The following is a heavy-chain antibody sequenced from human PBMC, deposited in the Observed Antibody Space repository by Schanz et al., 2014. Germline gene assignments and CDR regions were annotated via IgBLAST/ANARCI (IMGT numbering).Heavy chain of an antibody. V-gene: IGHV3-11*01. CDR1: GFTFSDYY. D-gene: IGHD6-6*01. CDR3: ARAPPPYSSSPYYWYYGMDV. Sequence: QVQLVESGGGLVKPGGSLRLSCAASGFTFSDYYMNWIRQAPGKGLEWVSYISNSGYTIYYADSVKGRFTISRDNAKTSLYLQMNSRSAEDAAVYYCARAPPPYSSSPYYWYYGMDVWGQGTTVTVSS. CDR2: ISNSGYTI. J-gene: IGHJ6*02.